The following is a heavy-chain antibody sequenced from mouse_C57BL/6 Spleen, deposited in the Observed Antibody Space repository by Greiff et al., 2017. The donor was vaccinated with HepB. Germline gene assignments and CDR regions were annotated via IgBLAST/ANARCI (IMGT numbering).Heavy chain of an antibody. V-gene: IGHV1-82*01. Sequence: VQLQQSGPELVKPGASVKISCKASGYAFSSSWMNWVKQRPGKGLEWIGRIYPGDGDTNYNGKFKGKATLTADKSSSTAYMQLSSLTSEDSAVYFCANYDLFAYWGQGTLVTVSA. CDR1: GYAFSSSW. D-gene: IGHD2-4*01. CDR3: ANYDLFAY. J-gene: IGHJ3*01. CDR2: IYPGDGDT.